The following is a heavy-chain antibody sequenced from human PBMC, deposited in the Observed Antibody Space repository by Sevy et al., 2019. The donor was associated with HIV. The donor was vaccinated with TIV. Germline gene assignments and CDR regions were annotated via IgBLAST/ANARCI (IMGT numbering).Heavy chain of an antibody. J-gene: IGHJ4*02. V-gene: IGHV1-8*01. CDR1: GYTFTSYD. Sequence: ASVKVSCKASGYTFTSYDINWVRQATGQGLEWMGWMNPNSGNTGYAQKFQGRVTMTRNTSISTAYMELSSLRSEDTAVYYCVRNYDYGDYVYDYWGQGTLVTVSS. CDR2: MNPNSGNT. D-gene: IGHD4-17*01. CDR3: VRNYDYGDYVYDY.